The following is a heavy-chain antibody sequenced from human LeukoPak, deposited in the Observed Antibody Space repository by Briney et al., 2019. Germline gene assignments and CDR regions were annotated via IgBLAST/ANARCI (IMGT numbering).Heavy chain of an antibody. J-gene: IGHJ4*02. Sequence: SETLSLTCAVYGGSFSGYYWSWIRQPPGKGLEWIGEINHSGSTNYNPSLKSRVTISVDTSKNQFSLKLSSVTAADTAVYYCARVPRGYCSSTSCYRPSVWGQGTLVTVSS. D-gene: IGHD2-2*02. CDR2: INHSGST. CDR1: GGSFSGYY. V-gene: IGHV4-34*01. CDR3: ARVPRGYCSSTSCYRPSV.